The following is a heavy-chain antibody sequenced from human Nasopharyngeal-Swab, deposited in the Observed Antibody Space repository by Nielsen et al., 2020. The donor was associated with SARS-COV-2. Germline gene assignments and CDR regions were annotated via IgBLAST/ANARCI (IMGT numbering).Heavy chain of an antibody. Sequence: WIRQPPGKGLEWIGEINHSGSTNYNPSLKSRVTISVDTSKNQFSLKPSSATAADTAVYYCARAGDIRYYYYGMDVWGQGTTVTVSS. CDR3: ARAGDIRYYYYGMDV. J-gene: IGHJ6*02. D-gene: IGHD2-21*01. V-gene: IGHV4-34*01. CDR2: INHSGST.